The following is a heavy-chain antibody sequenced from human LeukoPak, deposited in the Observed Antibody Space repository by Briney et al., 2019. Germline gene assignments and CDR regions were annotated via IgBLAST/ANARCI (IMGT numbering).Heavy chain of an antibody. D-gene: IGHD6-19*01. J-gene: IGHJ4*02. Sequence: SETLSLTCTVSGGSISSSSYYWGWIRQPPGKGLEWIGSIYYSGSTYYNPSLKSRVTISVDTSKNQFSLKLSSVTAADTAVYYCARQGHPFYSSGWYAYWGQGTLVTVSS. CDR1: GGSISSSSYY. CDR3: ARQGHPFYSSGWYAY. CDR2: IYYSGST. V-gene: IGHV4-39*01.